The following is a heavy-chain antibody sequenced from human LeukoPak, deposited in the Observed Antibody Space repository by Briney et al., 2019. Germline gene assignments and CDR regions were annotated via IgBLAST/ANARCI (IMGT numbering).Heavy chain of an antibody. Sequence: ASVTVSCKASGYTFTSYGISWVRQAPGQGLEWMGWISAYNGNTNYAQKLQGRVTITTDTSTSTAYMELRSLRSDDTAVYYCARRKKQWLEDYWGQGTLVTVSS. D-gene: IGHD6-19*01. CDR1: GYTFTSYG. CDR2: ISAYNGNT. CDR3: ARRKKQWLEDY. V-gene: IGHV1-18*01. J-gene: IGHJ4*02.